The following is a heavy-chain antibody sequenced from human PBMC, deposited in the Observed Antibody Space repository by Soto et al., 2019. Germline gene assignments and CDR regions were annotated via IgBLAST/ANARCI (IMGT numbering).Heavy chain of an antibody. CDR1: GGSISSFY. J-gene: IGHJ5*02. CDR3: ARQYYDSSGYYYTGDTLDP. V-gene: IGHV4-59*12. D-gene: IGHD3-22*01. CDR2: IYDSGSP. Sequence: PSETLALTCTVSGGSISSFYWNWIRQPPGKGLEWIGNIYDSGSPIYNPSLKSRVTISVDTSKNQFSLKLSSVTAADTAVYYCARQYYDSSGYYYTGDTLDPWGQGTLVTVSS.